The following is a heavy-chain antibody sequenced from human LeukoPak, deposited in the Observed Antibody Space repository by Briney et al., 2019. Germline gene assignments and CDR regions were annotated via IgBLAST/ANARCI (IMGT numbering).Heavy chain of an antibody. D-gene: IGHD3-22*01. Sequence: GGPLRLSCAASGFIFSNYAMSWVRQAPGQGLEWVSGISGSGGRTYYADSVKGRVTIPRDNSKNTLYLQMNNLRAEDTAVYYCAKDSYDSSGYYIQGLFDYWGQGTLVTVSS. CDR3: AKDSYDSSGYYIQGLFDY. J-gene: IGHJ4*02. CDR1: GFIFSNYA. V-gene: IGHV3-23*01. CDR2: ISGSGGRT.